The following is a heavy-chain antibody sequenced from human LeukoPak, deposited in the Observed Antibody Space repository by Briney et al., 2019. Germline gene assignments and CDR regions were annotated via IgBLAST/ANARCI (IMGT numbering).Heavy chain of an antibody. CDR1: GFTFSSYA. CDR2: ISYDGSNK. J-gene: IGHJ3*02. D-gene: IGHD3-22*01. V-gene: IGHV3-30-3*01. Sequence: GGSLRLSCAASGFTFSSYAMHWVRQAPGKGLEWVAVISYDGSNKYYADSVKGRFTISRDNSKNTLYLQMNSLRAEDTAVYYCARIRSGTMIGGVDIWGQGTMVTVSS. CDR3: ARIRSGTMIGGVDI.